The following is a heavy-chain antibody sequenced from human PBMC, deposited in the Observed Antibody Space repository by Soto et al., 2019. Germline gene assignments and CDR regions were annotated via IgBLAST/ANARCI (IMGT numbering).Heavy chain of an antibody. D-gene: IGHD2-2*01. J-gene: IGHJ6*02. CDR2: ISYDGSNK. CDR3: AKDQLSHIDYYYGMDV. CDR1: GFTFSSYG. Sequence: GGSLRLSCAASGFTFSSYGMHWVRQAPGKGLEWVAVISYDGSNKYYADSVKGRFTISRDNSKNTLYQQMNSLRAEDTAVYYCAKDQLSHIDYYYGMDVWGQGTTVTVSS. V-gene: IGHV3-30*18.